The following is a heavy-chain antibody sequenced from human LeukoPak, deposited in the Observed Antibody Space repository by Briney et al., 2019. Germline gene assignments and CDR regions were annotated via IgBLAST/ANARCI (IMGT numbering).Heavy chain of an antibody. CDR2: ISSSGRIE. J-gene: IGHJ4*02. Sequence: PGTSLRLSCAASQFPFNTYTMHWVRQVPGKGLEWVAGISSSGRIENYEDSVKGRFTISRDNSRNILYLQMNTLRAEDTALYYCAKDSSTGWYYFDYWGQGTVVTVSS. V-gene: IGHV3-30*04. D-gene: IGHD2-2*01. CDR3: AKDSSTGWYYFDY. CDR1: QFPFNTYT.